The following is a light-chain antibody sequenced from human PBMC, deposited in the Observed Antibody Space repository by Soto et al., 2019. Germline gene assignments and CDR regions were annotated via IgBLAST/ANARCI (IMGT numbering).Light chain of an antibody. J-gene: IGKJ1*01. Sequence: DIQMTQSPSTLSASVGDRVTITCRASQSISSWLAWYQQKPGKAPKLLIYDASSLESGVPSRFSGSGSGTEFTLTISSLQPDDFATYYCQQYNSYSWPFGQGTKLDIK. CDR3: QQYNSYSWP. CDR1: QSISSW. V-gene: IGKV1-5*01. CDR2: DAS.